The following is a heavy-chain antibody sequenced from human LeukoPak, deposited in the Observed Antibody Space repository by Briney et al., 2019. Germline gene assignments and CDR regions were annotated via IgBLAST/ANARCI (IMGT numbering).Heavy chain of an antibody. CDR1: GFTFSSYW. CDR2: INSDASTT. Sequence: QPGGSLRLSCAASGFTFSSYWMHWVRHAPGKGLVWVSRINSDASTTSYADSVKGRFTISRDNAKNTLHLQMNSLRAEDTAVYYCTRVAGSGSVDWGQGTPVTVSS. J-gene: IGHJ4*02. CDR3: TRVAGSGSVD. V-gene: IGHV3-74*01. D-gene: IGHD1-26*01.